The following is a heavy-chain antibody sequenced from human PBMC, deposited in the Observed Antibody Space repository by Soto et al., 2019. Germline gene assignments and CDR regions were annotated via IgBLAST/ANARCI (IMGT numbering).Heavy chain of an antibody. CDR2: MNPNSGNT. V-gene: IGHV1-8*01. D-gene: IGHD2-2*01. Sequence: ASVKVSCKASGYTFTSYDINWVRQATGQGLEWMGWMNPNSGNTGYAQKFQGRVTMTRNTSISTAYMELSSLRSEDTAVYYCATVCSTSCYGGLAAWGQGTLVTVSS. CDR3: ATVCSTSCYGGLAA. J-gene: IGHJ5*02. CDR1: GYTFTSYD.